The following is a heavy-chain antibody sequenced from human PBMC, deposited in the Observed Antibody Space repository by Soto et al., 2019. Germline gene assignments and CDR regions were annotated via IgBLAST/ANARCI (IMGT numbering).Heavy chain of an antibody. D-gene: IGHD5-18*01. J-gene: IGHJ4*02. CDR2: ILPIFGTP. CDR3: ATPAAALETAMPKGLAH. CDR1: GGTFSNSA. Sequence: QVQLVQSGTEVKKPGSSVKVSCKASGGTFSNSAIIWVRQAPGQGLEWMGGILPIFGTPNYVQKFQGRLKISADEFSSTVYMELNILRSEETAVYYCATPAAALETAMPKGLAHWGQGSLVTVFS. V-gene: IGHV1-69*01.